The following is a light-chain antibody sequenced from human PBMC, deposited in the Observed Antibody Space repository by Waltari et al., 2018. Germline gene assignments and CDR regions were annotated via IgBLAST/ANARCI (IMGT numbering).Light chain of an antibody. J-gene: IGLJ2*01. CDR1: SSDVGSYNL. V-gene: IGLV2-23*01. CDR3: CSYAGSSTHVV. Sequence: QSALTQPASVSGSPGQSITISCTGTSSDVGSYNLLSWYQQHPGKAPKLMIYEGSKRPSGVSNRFSGSKSGNTASLTISGLQAEDEADYYCCSYAGSSTHVVFGGGTKLTVL. CDR2: EGS.